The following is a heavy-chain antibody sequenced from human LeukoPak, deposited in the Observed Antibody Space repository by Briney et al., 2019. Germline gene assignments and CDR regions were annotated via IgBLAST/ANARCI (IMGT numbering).Heavy chain of an antibody. D-gene: IGHD6-25*01. Sequence: PSETLSLTCTVSGGSVSSGSYYWSWIRQPPGKGLEWIGYIYYSGSTNYNPSLKSRVTISVDTSKNQFSLKLSSVTAADTAVYYCARVMGSVWAILFDPWGQGTLVTVSS. J-gene: IGHJ5*02. CDR3: ARVMGSVWAILFDP. CDR2: IYYSGST. V-gene: IGHV4-61*01. CDR1: GGSVSSGSYY.